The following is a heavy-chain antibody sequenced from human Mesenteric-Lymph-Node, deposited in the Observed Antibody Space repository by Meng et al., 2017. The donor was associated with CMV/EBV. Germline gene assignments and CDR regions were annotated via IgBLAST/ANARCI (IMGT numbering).Heavy chain of an antibody. J-gene: IGHJ4*02. CDR1: GGSFTVYW. Sequence: LSRNCTGYGGSFTVYWWDWIRQPPGKGLEWVGEISYTGGTTYNPSLKSRVIISADTSKKQFSLKLTSVTAADTAVYYCAMHPADFDYWGQGILVTVSS. CDR2: ISYTGGT. V-gene: IGHV4-34*01. CDR3: AMHPADFDY.